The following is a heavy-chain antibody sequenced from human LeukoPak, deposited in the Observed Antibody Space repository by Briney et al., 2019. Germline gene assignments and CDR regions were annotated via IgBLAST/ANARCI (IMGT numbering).Heavy chain of an antibody. CDR1: GFTFDDYA. CDR2: ISWNSGSI. V-gene: IGHV3-9*03. Sequence: PGGSLRLSCAASGFTFDDYAMHWVRQAPGKGLEWVSGISWNSGSIGYADSVKGRFTISRDNAKNSLYLQMNSLRAEDMALYYCAKGDYYDSSGSLDYWGQGTLVTVSS. J-gene: IGHJ4*02. CDR3: AKGDYYDSSGSLDY. D-gene: IGHD3-22*01.